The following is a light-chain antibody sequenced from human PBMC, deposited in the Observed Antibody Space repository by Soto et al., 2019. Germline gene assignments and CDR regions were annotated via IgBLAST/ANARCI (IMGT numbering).Light chain of an antibody. CDR3: SSSSGRSDIAL. CDR1: ASDVGGYGN. Sequence: QSVLTQPASVSGSPGQSIAISCTGTASDVGGYGNVSWYQQHPGRAPKLIIYDVTYRPSGVSDRFSASKSGNTASLTISGLQAEDEADYYCSSSSGRSDIALFGGGTKLTVL. CDR2: DVT. V-gene: IGLV2-14*03. J-gene: IGLJ3*02.